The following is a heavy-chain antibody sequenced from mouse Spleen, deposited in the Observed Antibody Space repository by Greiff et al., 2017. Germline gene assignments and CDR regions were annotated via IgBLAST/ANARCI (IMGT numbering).Heavy chain of an antibody. J-gene: IGHJ2*01. CDR2: INPYNGGT. V-gene: IGHV1-19*01. CDR1: GYTFTDYY. Sequence: VQLQQSGPVLVKPGASVKMSCKASGYTFTDYYMNWVKQSHGKSLEWIGVINPYNGGTSYNQKFKGKATLTVDKSSSTAYMELNGLTSEDSAVYYCARKGNWAFDYWGQGTTLTVSS. D-gene: IGHD4-1*01. CDR3: ARKGNWAFDY.